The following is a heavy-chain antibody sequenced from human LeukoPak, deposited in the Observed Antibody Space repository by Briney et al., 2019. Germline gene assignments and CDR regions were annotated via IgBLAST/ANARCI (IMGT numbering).Heavy chain of an antibody. V-gene: IGHV3-21*01. D-gene: IGHD5-24*01. CDR1: GFTFSSYS. CDR2: ISSSSSYI. Sequence: GGSLRLSCAASGFTFSSYSMNWVRQAPGKGLEWVLSISSSSSYIYYADSVKGRFTISRDNAKNSLYLQMNSLRAEDTAVYYCARGGEMATIRDAFDIWGQGTMVTVSS. CDR3: ARGGEMATIRDAFDI. J-gene: IGHJ3*02.